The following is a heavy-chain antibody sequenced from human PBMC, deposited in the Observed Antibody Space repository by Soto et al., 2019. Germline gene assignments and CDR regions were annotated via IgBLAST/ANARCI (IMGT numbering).Heavy chain of an antibody. CDR2: IYYSGST. J-gene: IGHJ4*02. V-gene: IGHV4-59*01. D-gene: IGHD5-18*01. CDR3: ARLRYSYGYFDY. Sequence: SETLSLTCTVSGGSISSYYWSWIRQPPGKGLEWIGYIYYSGSTNYNPSLKSRVTISVDTSKNQFSLKLSSVTAADTAVYYCARLRYSYGYFDYWGQGTLVTVSS. CDR1: GGSISSYY.